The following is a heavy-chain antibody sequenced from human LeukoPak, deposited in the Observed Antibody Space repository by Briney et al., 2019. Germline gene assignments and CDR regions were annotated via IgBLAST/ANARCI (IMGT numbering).Heavy chain of an antibody. V-gene: IGHV4-34*01. CDR2: INHSGRT. J-gene: IGHJ4*02. Sequence: SETLSLTCAVYGGSFSGYYWSWIRQPPGKGLEWIGEINHSGRTNNNPSLKSRVTISVVTSKNQFSLKLSSVTAADTAVYYCARGMDGSPYYFDYWGQGTLVTVSS. CDR1: GGSFSGYY. D-gene: IGHD3-10*01. CDR3: ARGMDGSPYYFDY.